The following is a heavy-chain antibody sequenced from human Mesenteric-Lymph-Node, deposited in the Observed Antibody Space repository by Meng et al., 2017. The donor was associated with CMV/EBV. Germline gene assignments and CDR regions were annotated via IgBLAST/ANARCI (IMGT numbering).Heavy chain of an antibody. J-gene: IGHJ5*02. CDR2: ISSSSSYI. CDR1: GFTFSSYS. D-gene: IGHD6-13*01. Sequence: ETLSLTCAASGFTFSSYSMNWVRQAPGKGLEWVSSISSSSSYIYYADSVKGRFTISRDNAKNSLYLQMNSLRAEDTAVYYCARPWTAAGPWGQGTLVTVSS. CDR3: ARPWTAAGP. V-gene: IGHV3-21*01.